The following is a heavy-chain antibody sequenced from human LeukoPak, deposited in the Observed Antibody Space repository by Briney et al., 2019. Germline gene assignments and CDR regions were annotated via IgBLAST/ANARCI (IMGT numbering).Heavy chain of an antibody. CDR3: AIPAAGPLGFQH. J-gene: IGHJ1*01. V-gene: IGHV1-69*05. CDR1: GGTFSSYA. Sequence: SVKVSCKASGGTFSSYAISWVRQAPGQGLEWMGGIIPIFGTANYAQRFQGRVTITTDESTSTAYMELSSLRSEDTAVYYCAIPAAGPLGFQHWGQGTLVTVSS. CDR2: IIPIFGTA. D-gene: IGHD6-13*01.